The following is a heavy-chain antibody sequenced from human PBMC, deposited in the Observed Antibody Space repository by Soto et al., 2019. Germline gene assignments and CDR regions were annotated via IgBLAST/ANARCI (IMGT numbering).Heavy chain of an antibody. D-gene: IGHD2-2*01. CDR3: TRETVPPAYHYYDS. CDR1: GFTVSSNY. V-gene: IGHV3-53*02. J-gene: IGHJ4*02. Sequence: EVQLVETGGGLIQPGGSLRLSCAASGFTVSSNYMSWVRQPPGRGLEWVSVIFSDGTTYYADSLQGRFTISRDSSKNMLYLKMNSLRPDDTTVYYWTRETVPPAYHYYDSWGQGTRVTVSS. CDR2: IFSDGTT.